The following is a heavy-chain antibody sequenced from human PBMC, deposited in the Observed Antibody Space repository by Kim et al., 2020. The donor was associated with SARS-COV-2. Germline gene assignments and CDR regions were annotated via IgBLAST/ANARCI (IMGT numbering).Heavy chain of an antibody. CDR2: INPSGGST. CDR1: GYTFTSYY. CDR3: ARNELEQQLVHDYYYGMDV. Sequence: ASVKVSCKASGYTFTSYYMHWVRQAPGQGLEWMGIINPSGGSTSYAQKFQGRVTMTRDTSTSTVYMELSSLRSEDTAVYYCARNELEQQLVHDYYYGMDVWGQGTTVTVSS. J-gene: IGHJ6*02. V-gene: IGHV1-46*01. D-gene: IGHD6-13*01.